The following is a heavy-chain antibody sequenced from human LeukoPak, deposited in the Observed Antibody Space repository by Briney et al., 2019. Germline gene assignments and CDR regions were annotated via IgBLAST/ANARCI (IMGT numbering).Heavy chain of an antibody. CDR1: GFTFSSYA. CDR2: ISGSGGST. J-gene: IGHJ4*02. V-gene: IGHV3-23*01. D-gene: IGHD2-15*01. CDR3: AREQYGGNFDY. Sequence: GGSLRLSCAASGFTFSSYAMSWVRQAPGKGLEWVSAISGSGGSTYYADSVKGRFTISRDNAKNSLYLQMNSLRAEDTAVYYCAREQYGGNFDYWGQGTLVTVSS.